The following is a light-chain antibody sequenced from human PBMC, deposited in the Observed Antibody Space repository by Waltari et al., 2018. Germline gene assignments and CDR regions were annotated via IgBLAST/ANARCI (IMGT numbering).Light chain of an antibody. Sequence: QSVLTQPPSVSGAPGQRVTISCTGSSSNIGAGYDVHWYQQLPGTAPKLLIYGNSKRPPGVPDRFSGSKSGTSASLAITGLQAEDEADYYCQSYDSSLSVVFGTGTKVTVL. V-gene: IGLV1-40*01. CDR1: SSNIGAGYD. CDR2: GNS. CDR3: QSYDSSLSVV. J-gene: IGLJ1*01.